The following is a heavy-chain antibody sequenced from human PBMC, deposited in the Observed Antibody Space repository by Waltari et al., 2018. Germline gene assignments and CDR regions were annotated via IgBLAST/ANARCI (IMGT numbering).Heavy chain of an antibody. J-gene: IGHJ5*02. CDR2: IKQDGSES. CDR3: SVSLNH. CDR1: GFNFSNYW. V-gene: IGHV3-7*01. Sequence: EVQLVESGGGLVQPGGSLRLSCAASGFNFSNYWLDWFRQAPGKWLGGVANIKQDGSESHYVDSVKGRFTISRDNAQNLLYLQINSLRDEDTAVYYCSVSLNHWGQGTLVTVSS.